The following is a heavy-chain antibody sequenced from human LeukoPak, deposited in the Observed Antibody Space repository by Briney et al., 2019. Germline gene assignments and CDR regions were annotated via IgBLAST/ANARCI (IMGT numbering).Heavy chain of an antibody. CDR2: IYYSGST. CDR3: ARQRHDSSGYFYDYFDY. J-gene: IGHJ4*02. CDR1: GDSISSYY. Sequence: SETLSLTCTVSGDSISSYYWSWIRQPPGKGLEWIGYIYYSGSTNYNPSLKRRVTISVDTSKSQFSLKVSSVTAADTAVYYCARQRHDSSGYFYDYFDYWGQGTLVTVSS. D-gene: IGHD3-22*01. V-gene: IGHV4-59*08.